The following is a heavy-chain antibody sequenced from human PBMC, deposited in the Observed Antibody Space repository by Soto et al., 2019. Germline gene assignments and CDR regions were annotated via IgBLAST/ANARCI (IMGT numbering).Heavy chain of an antibody. CDR1: GGTFSSYA. CDR2: IIPIFGTA. J-gene: IGHJ6*02. V-gene: IGHV1-69*13. D-gene: IGHD4-17*01. CDR3: GAGDYGGNYYYGMDV. Sequence: GASVKVSCKASGGTFSSYAISWVRQAPGQGLEWMGGIIPIFGTANYAQKFQGRVTITADESTSTAYMELSSLRSEDTAVYYCGAGDYGGNYYYGMDVWGQGTTVTVSS.